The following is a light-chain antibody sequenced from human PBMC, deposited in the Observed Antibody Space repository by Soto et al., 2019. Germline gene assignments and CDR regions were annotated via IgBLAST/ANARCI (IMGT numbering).Light chain of an antibody. CDR3: QQYGSSPWT. CDR2: GAS. V-gene: IGKV3-20*01. J-gene: IGKJ1*01. Sequence: DIVLTQSPGTLSLSPGERGTLSCRASQSVTSSYLAWYQQKPGQAPRLLIYGASSRATGIPDRFSGSGSGTDFALTISRLEPEDFAVYFCQQYGSSPWTVGQGTKVEIK. CDR1: QSVTSSY.